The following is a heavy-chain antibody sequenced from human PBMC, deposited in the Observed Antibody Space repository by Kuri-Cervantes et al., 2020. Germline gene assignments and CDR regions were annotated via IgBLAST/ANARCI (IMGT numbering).Heavy chain of an antibody. CDR2: INADNGHT. J-gene: IGHJ4*02. CDR1: GYTFTTYS. CDR3: ARSRSGWYYFDY. D-gene: IGHD6-19*01. V-gene: IGHV1-3*01. Sequence: ASVKVSCKASGYTFTTYSIHWVRQAPGQRLEWMGWINADNGHTKYSQKFQGRVTITRDTSASTAYMELSSLRSEDTAVYYCARSRSGWYYFDYWGQGTLVTVSS.